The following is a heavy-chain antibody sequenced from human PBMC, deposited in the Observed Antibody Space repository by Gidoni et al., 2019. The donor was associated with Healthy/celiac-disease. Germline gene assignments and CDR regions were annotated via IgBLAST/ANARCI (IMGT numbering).Heavy chain of an antibody. CDR2: ISGSGGST. V-gene: IGHV3-23*01. Sequence: GSLRLSCAASGFTFSSYAMSWVRQAPGKGLEWVSAISGSGGSTYYADSVKGRFTISRDNSKNTLYLQMNSLRAEDTAVYYCAKLLLGVVVAAANYWGQGTLVTVSS. D-gene: IGHD2-15*01. J-gene: IGHJ4*02. CDR1: GFTFSSYA. CDR3: AKLLLGVVVAAANY.